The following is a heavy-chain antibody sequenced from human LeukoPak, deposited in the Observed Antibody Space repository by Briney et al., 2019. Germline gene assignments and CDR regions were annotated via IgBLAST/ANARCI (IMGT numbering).Heavy chain of an antibody. D-gene: IGHD7-27*01. Sequence: PGGSPRLSCAASGFTFSSYGMSWVRQAPGKGLEWVSGISGDAGRTYYADSVKGRFTIYRDNSKNTLYLQMNSLGAEDTAVYDCVQDWAWGAFAYWGQGTLVTVSS. CDR3: VQDWAWGAFAY. CDR1: GFTFSSYG. J-gene: IGHJ4*02. CDR2: ISGDAGRT. V-gene: IGHV3-23*01.